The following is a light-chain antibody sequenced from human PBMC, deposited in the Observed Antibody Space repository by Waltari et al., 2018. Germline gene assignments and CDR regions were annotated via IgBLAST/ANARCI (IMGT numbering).Light chain of an antibody. J-gene: IGKJ3*01. V-gene: IGKV3-11*01. CDR2: DAS. CDR1: PSFTPS. CDR3: QQRYNSFT. Sequence: LSGRASPSFTPSSAWYQQNPGRAPRLLIYDASNRATYIPARFSGSGSGTDFTLTISSLEPEDFAVYYCQQRYNSFTFGPGTKVEIK.